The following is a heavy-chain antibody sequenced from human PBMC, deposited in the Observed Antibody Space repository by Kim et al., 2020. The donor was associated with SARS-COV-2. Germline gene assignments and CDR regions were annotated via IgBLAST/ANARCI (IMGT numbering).Heavy chain of an antibody. D-gene: IGHD2-15*01. CDR3: ARGVVVVAATFYYYYGMDV. CDR2: IIPIFGTA. Sequence: SVKVSCKASGGTFSSYAISWVRQAPGQGLEWMGGIIPIFGTANYAQKFQGRVTINADESTSTAYMELSSLRSEDTAVYYCARGVVVVAATFYYYYGMDVWGQGTTVTVSS. CDR1: GGTFSSYA. V-gene: IGHV1-69*13. J-gene: IGHJ6*02.